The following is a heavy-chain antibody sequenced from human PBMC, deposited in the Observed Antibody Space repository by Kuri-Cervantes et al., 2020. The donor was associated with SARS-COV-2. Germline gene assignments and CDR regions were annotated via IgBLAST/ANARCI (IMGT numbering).Heavy chain of an antibody. J-gene: IGHJ4*02. CDR2: ISYDGSNK. CDR1: GFTFSSYA. Sequence: GESLKISCAASGFTFSSYAMHWVRQAPGKGLEWVAVISYDGSNKYYADSVKGRFTISRDNAKNSLYLQMNNLRAEDTATYYCARDGPHWDFDFWGQGTLVTVSS. D-gene: IGHD3-16*01. V-gene: IGHV3-30-3*01. CDR3: ARDGPHWDFDF.